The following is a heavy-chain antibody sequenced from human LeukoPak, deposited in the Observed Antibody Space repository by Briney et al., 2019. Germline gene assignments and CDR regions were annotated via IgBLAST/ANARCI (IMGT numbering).Heavy chain of an antibody. D-gene: IGHD6-19*01. Sequence: GGSLRLSCAASGFTFSTYSMNWVRQAPGKGLEWVSSISSSSSYIYYADSVKGRFTISRDNAKNSLYLQMNSLRAEDTAVYYCAREDSSGVYYYYMDVWGKGTTVTVSS. V-gene: IGHV3-21*01. CDR3: AREDSSGVYYYYMDV. CDR2: ISSSSSYI. CDR1: GFTFSTYS. J-gene: IGHJ6*03.